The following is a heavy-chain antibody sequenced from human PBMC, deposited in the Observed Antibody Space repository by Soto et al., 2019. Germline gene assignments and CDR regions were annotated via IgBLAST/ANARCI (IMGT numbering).Heavy chain of an antibody. CDR3: ARDFKAYCGGDCYSEIDY. CDR1: GFTFSSYA. CDR2: ISYDGSNK. Sequence: PGGSLRLSCAASGFTFSSYAMRWVRQAPGEGLEWVAVISYDGSNKYYADSVKGRFTISRDNSKNTLYLQMNSLRAEDTAVYYCARDFKAYCGGDCYSEIDYWGQGTLVTVSS. J-gene: IGHJ4*02. D-gene: IGHD2-21*02. V-gene: IGHV3-30-3*01.